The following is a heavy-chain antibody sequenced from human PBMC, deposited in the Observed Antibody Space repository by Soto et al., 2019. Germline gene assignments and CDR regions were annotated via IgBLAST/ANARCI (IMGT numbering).Heavy chain of an antibody. CDR2: IGAYNGHT. CDR1: GYTFTNSG. D-gene: IGHD3-22*01. Sequence: ASVKVSCKASGYTFTNSGISWVRQAPGQGLEWMGWIGAYNGHTKYAQKLQGRVTMTTDTSTSTAYMELRSLKSDDTAVYYCAREDYYDSSGYLPVRYYFGMDVWGQGATVTVSS. J-gene: IGHJ6*02. V-gene: IGHV1-18*01. CDR3: AREDYYDSSGYLPVRYYFGMDV.